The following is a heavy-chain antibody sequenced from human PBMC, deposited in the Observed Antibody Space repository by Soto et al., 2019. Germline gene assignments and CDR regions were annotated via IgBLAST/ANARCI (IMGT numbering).Heavy chain of an antibody. J-gene: IGHJ3*02. CDR3: TTDIKEVVVAATPLDAFDI. V-gene: IGHV3-15*07. D-gene: IGHD2-15*01. CDR2: IKSKTDGGTT. CDR1: GFTFSNAW. Sequence: GGSLRLSCAASGFTFSNAWMNWVRQAPGKGLEWVGRIKSKTDGGTTDYAAPVKGRFTISRDDSKNTLYLQMNSLKTEDTAVYYCTTDIKEVVVAATPLDAFDIWGQGTMVTVSS.